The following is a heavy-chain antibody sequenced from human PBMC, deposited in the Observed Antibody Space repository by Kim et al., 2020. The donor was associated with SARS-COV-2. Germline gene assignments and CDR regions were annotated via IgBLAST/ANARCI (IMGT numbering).Heavy chain of an antibody. CDR1: GFAFGDFPFGSFW. Sequence: GGSLRLSCAASGFAFGDFPFGSFWMSWVRQAPGKGLEWVANIKQDGSQKYYVDSMKGRFTISRDNAQSSLYLQITSLRAEDTAVYYCARTVAGRIDAFDIWGQGTMVTVSS. CDR3: ARTVAGRIDAFDI. V-gene: IGHV3-7*03. CDR2: IKQDGSQK. D-gene: IGHD6-19*01. J-gene: IGHJ3*02.